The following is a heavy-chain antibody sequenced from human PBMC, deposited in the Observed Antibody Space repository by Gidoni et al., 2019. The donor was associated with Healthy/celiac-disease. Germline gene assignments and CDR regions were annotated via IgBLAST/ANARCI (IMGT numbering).Heavy chain of an antibody. J-gene: IGHJ3*02. V-gene: IGHV3-9*01. D-gene: IGHD3-22*01. CDR3: AKANYYDLRGGAFDI. CDR1: GFTFDDYA. Sequence: EVQLVESGGGLVQPGRSLRLSCAASGFTFDDYAMHWVRQAPGKGLEWVSGISWNSCSIGYADSVKGRFTISRDNAKNSLYLQMNSLRAEDTALYYCAKANYYDLRGGAFDIWGQGTMVTVSS. CDR2: ISWNSCSI.